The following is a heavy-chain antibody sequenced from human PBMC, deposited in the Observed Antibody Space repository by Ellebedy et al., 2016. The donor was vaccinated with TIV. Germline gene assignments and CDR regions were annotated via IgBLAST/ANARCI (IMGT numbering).Heavy chain of an antibody. J-gene: IGHJ3*02. D-gene: IGHD1-1*01. CDR3: AKDNVYKGDDAIDI. V-gene: IGHV3-30*18. CDR1: GITFSSYG. CDR2: ISYDGSNK. Sequence: GESLKISCAASGITFSSYGMHWVRQAPGKGLEWVAVISYDGSNKYYADSVKGRFTISRDNSKNTRYLQMNSLRDEDTAVYDCAKDNVYKGDDAIDIWGQGTMVTVSS.